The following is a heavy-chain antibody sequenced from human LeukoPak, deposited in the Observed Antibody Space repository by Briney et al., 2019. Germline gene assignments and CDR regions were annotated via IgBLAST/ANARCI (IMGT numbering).Heavy chain of an antibody. V-gene: IGHV3-21*01. CDR2: ISSSSSYI. Sequence: PGGSLRLSCAASGFTFSSYSMNWVRQAPGKGLEWVSSISSSSSYIYYADSVKGRFTISGDNAKNSLYLQMNSLRAEDTAVYYCARVGAGLYYYGMDVWGQGTTVTVSS. CDR1: GFTFSSYS. D-gene: IGHD6-19*01. J-gene: IGHJ6*02. CDR3: ARVGAGLYYYGMDV.